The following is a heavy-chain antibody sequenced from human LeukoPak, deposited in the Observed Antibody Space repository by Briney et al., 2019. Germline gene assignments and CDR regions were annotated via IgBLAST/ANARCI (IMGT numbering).Heavy chain of an antibody. Sequence: GGSLRLSCAASGFTFSSYAMSRVRQAPGKGLEWVSAISGSGGSTYYADSLKGRLTISRDNSKNTLYLQVNSLRAEDTAVYYCAKGLYRSGWQFYESWGQGTLVTVSS. CDR2: ISGSGGST. D-gene: IGHD6-19*01. CDR1: GFTFSSYA. J-gene: IGHJ5*02. V-gene: IGHV3-23*01. CDR3: AKGLYRSGWQFYES.